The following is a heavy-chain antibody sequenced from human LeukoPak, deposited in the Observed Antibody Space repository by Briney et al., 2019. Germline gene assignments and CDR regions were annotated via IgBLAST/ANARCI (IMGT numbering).Heavy chain of an antibody. CDR1: GYSVNTGYY. Sequence: SETLSLTCNVSGYSVNTGYYWGWIRQPPGKGLEWIGSIYHTGYTYYNSSLQSRAIISADTSKNQFSLKLSSVTAADTAVYYCARGKVADSSGYYSLKFDYWGQGTLVTVSS. CDR2: IYHTGYT. V-gene: IGHV4-38-2*02. J-gene: IGHJ4*02. D-gene: IGHD3-22*01. CDR3: ARGKVADSSGYYSLKFDY.